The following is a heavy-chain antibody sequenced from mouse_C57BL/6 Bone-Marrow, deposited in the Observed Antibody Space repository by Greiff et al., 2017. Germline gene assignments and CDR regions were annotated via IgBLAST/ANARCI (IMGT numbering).Heavy chain of an antibody. CDR2: IVPSDSCT. J-gene: IGHJ2*01. CDR1: GYTFTSYW. V-gene: IGHV1-50*01. Sequence: QVQLQQPGAELVKPGASVKLSCKASGYTFTSYWMQWVKQRPGQGLEWIGEIVPSDSCTNYNQKFKGKATLTVDTSSSTAYMQLSSLASDDSAGYYCAIYFDYWGQGTTLTVSS. CDR3: AIYFDY.